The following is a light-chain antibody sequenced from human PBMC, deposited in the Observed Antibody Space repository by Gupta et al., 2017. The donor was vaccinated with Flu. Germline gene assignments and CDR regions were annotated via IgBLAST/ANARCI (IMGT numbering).Light chain of an antibody. CDR3: QQYNSWPET. V-gene: IGKV3-15*01. CDR2: GAF. J-gene: IGKJ1*01. CDR1: QSVGTN. Sequence: EIVMTQSPATLSVSPGEGATLSCRASQSVGTNLAWYQQRPGQAPRLLIYGAFTRATGIPASFRGSGSGTEFTLTLSSLQSEDFAVYYCQQYNSWPETFGQGIKVEV.